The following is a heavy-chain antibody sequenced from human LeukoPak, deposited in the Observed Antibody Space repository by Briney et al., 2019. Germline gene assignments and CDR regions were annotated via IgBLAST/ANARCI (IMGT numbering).Heavy chain of an antibody. V-gene: IGHV4-30-4*01. CDR2: IYYSGGT. D-gene: IGHD3-10*01. CDR1: GGSTSSGDYY. CDR3: ARVTGGSGSYYSPLHYYFDY. Sequence: SETLSLTCIVSGGSTSSGDYYWSWIHQPPGKGLEWIGYIYYSGGTYYNPSLKIRVTISVDTSKNQFSLKLSSVTAADTAVYYCARVTGGSGSYYSPLHYYFDYWGQGTLVTVSS. J-gene: IGHJ4*02.